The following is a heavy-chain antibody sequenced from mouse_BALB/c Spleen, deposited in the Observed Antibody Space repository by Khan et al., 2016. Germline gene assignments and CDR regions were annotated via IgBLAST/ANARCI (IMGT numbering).Heavy chain of an antibody. CDR3: SSAMYYGYLAY. CDR1: GFDFSRYW. J-gene: IGHJ3*01. CDR2: INPDSSTI. D-gene: IGHD1-1*01. V-gene: IGHV4-1*02. Sequence: EVKLLESGGGLVQPGGSLKLSCAASGFDFSRYWMSWVRQAPGNGLEWIGEINPDSSTINYTPSLQDKFIISRDNAKNTLYLQMSKVRSEDTALTYCSSAMYYGYLAYWCQGTLFTVSA.